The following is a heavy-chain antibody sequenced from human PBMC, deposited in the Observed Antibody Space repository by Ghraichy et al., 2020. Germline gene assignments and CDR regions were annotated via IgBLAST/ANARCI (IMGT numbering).Heavy chain of an antibody. CDR1: GFTFSSYS. D-gene: IGHD3-22*01. Sequence: GESLNISCAASGFTFSSYSMNWVRQAPGKGLEWVSSISSSSSYIYYADSVKGRFTISRDNAKNSLYLQMNSLRAEDTAVYYCARVPIQEYYYDSSGYYDADYWGQGTLVTVSS. CDR3: ARVPIQEYYYDSSGYYDADY. V-gene: IGHV3-21*01. CDR2: ISSSSSYI. J-gene: IGHJ4*02.